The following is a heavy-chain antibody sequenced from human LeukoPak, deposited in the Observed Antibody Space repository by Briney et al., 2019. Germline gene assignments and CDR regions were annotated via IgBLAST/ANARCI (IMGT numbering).Heavy chain of an antibody. V-gene: IGHV3-30*18. J-gene: IGHJ4*02. D-gene: IGHD4-23*01. CDR3: AKDLTDYVGDY. CDR2: ISYDGSNK. CDR1: GFTFSSYG. Sequence: GGSLRLSCAASGFTFSSYGMHWVRQAPGKGLGWVAVISYDGSNKYYADSVKGRFTISRDNSKNTLYLQMNSLRAEDTAVYYCAKDLTDYVGDYWGQGTLVTVSS.